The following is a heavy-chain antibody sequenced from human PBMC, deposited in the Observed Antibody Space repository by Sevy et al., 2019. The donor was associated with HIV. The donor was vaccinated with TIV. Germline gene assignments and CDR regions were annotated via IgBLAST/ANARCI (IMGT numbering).Heavy chain of an antibody. J-gene: IGHJ4*01. D-gene: IGHD1-1*01. CDR3: ACGTGQSDFDH. CDR2: IKSKTDGGTR. CDR1: GFTFSNAW. Sequence: GGYLRLSCAASGFTFSNAWMSWVRQAPGKGLEWVGRIKSKTDGGTRDFAARVKGRFIISREDSKNTVYLQMNSLKDEDTGVYFCACGTGQSDFDHWGHGTLVIVSS. V-gene: IGHV3-15*01.